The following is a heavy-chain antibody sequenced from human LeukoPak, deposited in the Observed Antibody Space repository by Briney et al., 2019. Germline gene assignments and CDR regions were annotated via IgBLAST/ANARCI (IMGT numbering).Heavy chain of an antibody. CDR2: ISGSGGST. J-gene: IGHJ4*02. D-gene: IGHD6-19*01. CDR3: ARGSYSSGWYLRYYFDY. CDR1: GFTFSSYG. V-gene: IGHV3-23*01. Sequence: GGSLRLSCAASGFTFSSYGMSWVRQAPGKGLEWVSAISGSGGSTYYADSVKGRFTISRDNSKNTLYLQMNSLRAEDTAVYYCARGSYSSGWYLRYYFDYWGQGTLVTVSS.